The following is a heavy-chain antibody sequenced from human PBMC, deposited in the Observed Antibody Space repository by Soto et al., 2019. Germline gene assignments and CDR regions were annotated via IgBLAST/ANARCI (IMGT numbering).Heavy chain of an antibody. V-gene: IGHV4-59*01. CDR2: IYHSGST. CDR3: ARGYPHFDSSGYYYNEDY. J-gene: IGHJ4*02. D-gene: IGHD3-22*01. CDR1: GFSINCYY. Sequence: SETLSLTCKFPGFSINCYYLSLIRQTPGKGLEWIGYIYHSGSTNYNPSLKSRVTISLDTSKNQFSLKLSSVTAADTAVYHCARGYPHFDSSGYYYNEDYWGQGTLVTVSS.